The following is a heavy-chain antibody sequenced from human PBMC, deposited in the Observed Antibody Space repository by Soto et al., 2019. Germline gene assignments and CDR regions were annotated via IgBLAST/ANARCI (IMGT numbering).Heavy chain of an antibody. Sequence: GGSLRLSCAASGFTFSSYGMHWVRQAPGKGLEWVAVISYDGSNKYYADSVKGRFTISRDNSKNTLYLQMNSLRAEDTAVYYCAKIGTGADAFDIWCQGTMVTVSS. D-gene: IGHD7-27*01. CDR2: ISYDGSNK. CDR3: AKIGTGADAFDI. J-gene: IGHJ3*02. V-gene: IGHV3-30*18. CDR1: GFTFSSYG.